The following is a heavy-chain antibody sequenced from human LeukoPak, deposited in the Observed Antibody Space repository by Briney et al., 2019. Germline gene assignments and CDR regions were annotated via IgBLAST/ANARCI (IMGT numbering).Heavy chain of an antibody. V-gene: IGHV3-23*01. CDR1: GFTFSSYA. CDR3: AKLTTVTTLNY. Sequence: GGSLRLSCAASGFTFSSYAMSWVRQAPGKGLEWVSAISGSGGSTYYADSVKGRFTISRDNSKDTLYLQMNSLRAEDTAVYYCAKLTTVTTLNYWGQGTLVTVSS. J-gene: IGHJ4*02. D-gene: IGHD4-17*01. CDR2: ISGSGGST.